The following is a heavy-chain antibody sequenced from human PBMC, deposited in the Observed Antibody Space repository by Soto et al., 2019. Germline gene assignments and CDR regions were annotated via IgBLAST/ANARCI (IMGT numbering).Heavy chain of an antibody. CDR2: INSDGSRT. Sequence: GGSLRLSCAASGFTFSNYWMHWVRQAPGKGLVWVSHINSDGSRTNYADSVKGRFTISRDNAKNTLYLQMNSLRAEDSAVYYCVRDKGDSDDYWGQGTVVTVSS. CDR3: VRDKGDSDDY. CDR1: GFTFSNYW. J-gene: IGHJ4*02. V-gene: IGHV3-74*01. D-gene: IGHD2-21*01.